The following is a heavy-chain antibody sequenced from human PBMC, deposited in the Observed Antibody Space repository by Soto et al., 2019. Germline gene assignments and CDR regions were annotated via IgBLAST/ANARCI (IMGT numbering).Heavy chain of an antibody. V-gene: IGHV1-2*04. J-gene: IGHJ6*02. CDR1: GYTFTGYY. CDR2: INPNSGGT. Sequence: ASVKVSCKASGYTFTGYYMHWVRQAPGQGLEGMGWINPNSGGTNYAQKFQGWVTMTRDTSITTAYMELSRLRSDDTAVYYCARVSEYYYYGMDVWGQGTTVTVSS. CDR3: ARVSEYYYYGMDV.